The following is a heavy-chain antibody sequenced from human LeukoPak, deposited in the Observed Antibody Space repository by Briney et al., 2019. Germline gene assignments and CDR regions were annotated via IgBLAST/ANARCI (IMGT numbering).Heavy chain of an antibody. V-gene: IGHV4-59*08. CDR2: IYYSGST. CDR1: GGSISSYY. CDR3: ARAGYSYGNWFDP. Sequence: SGTLSLTCTVSGGSISSYYWSWIRQPPGKGLEWIGYIYYSGSTNYNPSLKSRVTISVDTSKNQFSLKLSSVTAADTAVYYCARAGYSYGNWFDPWGQGTLVTVSS. J-gene: IGHJ5*02. D-gene: IGHD5-18*01.